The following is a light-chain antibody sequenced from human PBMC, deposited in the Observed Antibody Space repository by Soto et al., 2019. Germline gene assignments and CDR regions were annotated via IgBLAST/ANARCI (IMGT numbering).Light chain of an antibody. CDR3: QQRSNWPIT. Sequence: SVLTPCPAPQCLTPVERAPLSCRASQSVSSYLAWYQQKPGQAPRLLIYDAYNWATGIPARFSGSGSGTDFTLTISGLEPEDFAVYYCQQRSNWPITFGQGTRLE. J-gene: IGKJ5*01. CDR1: QSVSSY. CDR2: DAY. V-gene: IGKV3-11*01.